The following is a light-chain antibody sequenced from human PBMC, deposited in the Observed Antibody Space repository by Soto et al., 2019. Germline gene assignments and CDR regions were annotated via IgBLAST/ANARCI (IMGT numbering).Light chain of an antibody. J-gene: IGKJ5*01. V-gene: IGKV3-20*01. CDR2: GAS. CDR3: QQYATSPIT. Sequence: ENVLTQAPGTLAFSLGERRSLSCRTSRRVGRNYLAWFQQKSGQAPRLVIYGASSRAAGIPDRLSGSGSGTDFTLTISRLEPEDFAVYYCQQYATSPITFGQGTRLEIK. CDR1: RRVGRNY.